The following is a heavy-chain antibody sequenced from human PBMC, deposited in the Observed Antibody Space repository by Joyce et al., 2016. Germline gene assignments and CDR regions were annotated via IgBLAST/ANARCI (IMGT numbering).Heavy chain of an antibody. D-gene: IGHD6-13*01. CDR3: ARGRYSSSWYFDF. CDR2: IYSSGGT. CDR1: GFSVSDNY. V-gene: IGHV3-53*01. J-gene: IGHJ4*02. Sequence: EVQLVESGGGSIQPGGSLRLSCAASGFSVSDNYVAWVRQAPGKGLEWVSFIYSSGGTNYADSVKGRFTISRDNSKNTLYLQMNSLRVEDTAVYFCARGRYSSSWYFDFWGQGTLVSVSS.